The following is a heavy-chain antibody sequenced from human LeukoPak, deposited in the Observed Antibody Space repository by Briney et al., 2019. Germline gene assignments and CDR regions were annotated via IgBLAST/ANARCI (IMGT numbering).Heavy chain of an antibody. J-gene: IGHJ3*02. Sequence: SQTLSLTCAISGDSVSSNNAAWNWIKQSPSRGLEWLERTYYRSKWYNDYAVCVKSRITINPDTSKNQFSMQLNSVTTEDTAVYYCARANEELQVRAFDIWGQGTMVTVSS. CDR3: ARANEELQVRAFDI. CDR1: GDSVSSNNAA. D-gene: IGHD5-24*01. V-gene: IGHV6-1*01. CDR2: TYYRSKWYN.